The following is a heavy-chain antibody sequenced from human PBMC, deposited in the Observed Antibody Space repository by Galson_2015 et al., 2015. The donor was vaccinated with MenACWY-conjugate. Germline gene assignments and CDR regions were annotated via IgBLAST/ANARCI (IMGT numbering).Heavy chain of an antibody. CDR3: ARDRTWRNYFYYGMDV. J-gene: IGHJ6*02. V-gene: IGHV3-33*01. D-gene: IGHD3-3*01. Sequence: SLRLSCAASGFIFSSYGMHWVRQAPGKGLVWVAVMWCDGSIKYYADSVKGRFTMSRDNSKNMLYLQMDSLRAEDTAVYYCARDRTWRNYFYYGMDVWGQGTTVTVSS. CDR2: MWCDGSIK. CDR1: GFIFSSYG.